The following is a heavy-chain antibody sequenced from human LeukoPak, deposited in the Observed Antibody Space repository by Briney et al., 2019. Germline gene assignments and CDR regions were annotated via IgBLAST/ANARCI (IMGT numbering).Heavy chain of an antibody. CDR2: INIDGSIT. V-gene: IGHV3-74*01. CDR3: ARGIVGATVVDY. J-gene: IGHJ4*02. D-gene: IGHD1-26*01. CDR1: GFTFSSYW. Sequence: GGSLRLSCEASGFTFSSYWMHWVRQAPGKGLVWVSRINIDGSITGYADSVKGRSTISRDNAKNTLYPQMNSLRAEDTAVYYCARGIVGATVVDYWGQGALVTVSS.